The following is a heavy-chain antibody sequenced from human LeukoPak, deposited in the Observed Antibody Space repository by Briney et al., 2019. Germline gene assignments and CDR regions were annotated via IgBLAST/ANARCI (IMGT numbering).Heavy chain of an antibody. CDR3: ARPTDSSVDH. Sequence: GGSLRLSCAASGFTFSDYYMSWIRQAPGKGLEWVSYISSSGSTIYHADSVKGRFTISRDNAKNSVYLQMISLREEDTAVYYCARPTDSSVDHWGQGTLVTVSS. V-gene: IGHV3-11*01. CDR1: GFTFSDYY. J-gene: IGHJ5*02. CDR2: ISSSGSTI. D-gene: IGHD5-18*01.